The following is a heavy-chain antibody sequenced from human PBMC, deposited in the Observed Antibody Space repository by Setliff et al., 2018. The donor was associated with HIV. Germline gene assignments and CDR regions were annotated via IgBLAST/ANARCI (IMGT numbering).Heavy chain of an antibody. J-gene: IGHJ4*02. D-gene: IGHD2-15*01. V-gene: IGHV4-34*01. CDR3: ARGPYCSGGSCYSSLDY. CDR2: INYSGGT. Sequence: PSETLSLTCAVYGGSFSDHNWSWIRQSPGRGLEWIGEINYSGGTNYNPSLKSRATISADTSKNQFSLKMRSVTAGDTAVYYCARGPYCSGGSCYSSLDYWGQGTLVTVSS. CDR1: GGSFSDHN.